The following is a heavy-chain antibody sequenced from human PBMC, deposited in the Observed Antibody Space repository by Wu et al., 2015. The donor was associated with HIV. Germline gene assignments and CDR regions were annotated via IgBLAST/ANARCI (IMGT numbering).Heavy chain of an antibody. CDR3: ARQRAYSSGWYIYDY. CDR1: GYTFTSYD. Sequence: QVQLVQSGAEVKKPGASVKVSCKASGYTFTSYDINWVRQATGQGLEWMGWMNPKTGNTGYAQKFQGRVTMTRNTSIRTAYMELSSLRSEDTAIYYCARQRAYSSGWYIYDYWGQGNAWSPPPQ. V-gene: IGHV1-8*01. J-gene: IGHJ4*02. CDR2: MNPKTGNT. D-gene: IGHD6-19*01.